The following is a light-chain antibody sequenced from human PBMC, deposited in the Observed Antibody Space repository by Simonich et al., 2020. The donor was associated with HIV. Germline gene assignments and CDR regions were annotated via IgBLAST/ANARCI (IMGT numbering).Light chain of an antibody. J-gene: IGKJ1*01. V-gene: IGKV3-15*01. CDR1: QSVSSN. CDR3: QQYHNWPPT. Sequence: EIVMTQSPATLSVSPGERATLSCRASQSVSSNLAWYQQKPGQSPRLLIYGASTRAAGIPARVSGSGSGTEFSLTISSLKSEDFADYFCQQYHNWPPTFGQGTKVEIK. CDR2: GAS.